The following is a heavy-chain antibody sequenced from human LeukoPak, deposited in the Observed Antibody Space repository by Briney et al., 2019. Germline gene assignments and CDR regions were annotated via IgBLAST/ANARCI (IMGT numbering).Heavy chain of an antibody. D-gene: IGHD1-26*01. V-gene: IGHV3-13*01. CDR3: ARGPSGSYPGYYYYYYMDV. J-gene: IGHJ6*03. CDR1: GFTFSSYD. CDR2: IGTAGDT. Sequence: QAGGSLRLSCAASGFTFSSYDMHWVRQATGKGLEWVSAIGTAGDTYYPGSVKGRFTISRENAKNSLYLQMNSLGAGDTAVYYCARGPSGSYPGYYYYYYMDVWGKGTTVTVSS.